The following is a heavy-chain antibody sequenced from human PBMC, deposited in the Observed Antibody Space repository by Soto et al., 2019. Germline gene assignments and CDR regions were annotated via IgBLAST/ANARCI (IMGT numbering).Heavy chain of an antibody. CDR3: AIGAFGAYYLDY. CDR2: IKGDGITT. CDR1: GFTFSSYW. D-gene: IGHD3-16*01. V-gene: IGHV3-74*01. J-gene: IGHJ4*02. Sequence: EVQLVDSGGGLVQPGGSLRLSCAASGFTFSSYWIHWVRQAPGEGLVWVSRIKGDGITTNYADSVKGRFTISRDYAKNTVFLQMNSLRAEDTAVYSCAIGAFGAYYLDYWGQGTLVTVSS.